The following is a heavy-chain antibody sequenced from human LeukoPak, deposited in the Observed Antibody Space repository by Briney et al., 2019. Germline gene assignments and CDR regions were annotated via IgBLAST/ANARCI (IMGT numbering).Heavy chain of an antibody. Sequence: GESLQISCKGSGYSFTSYWIGWVRQMPGKGLEWMGIIYPGDSDTRYSPSFQGQVTISADKSISTAYLQWSSLKASDTAMYYCARFSPYDDFWSGYYSNGYYYGMDVWGQGTTVTVSS. CDR2: IYPGDSDT. J-gene: IGHJ6*02. CDR3: ARFSPYDDFWSGYYSNGYYYGMDV. D-gene: IGHD3-3*01. V-gene: IGHV5-51*01. CDR1: GYSFTSYW.